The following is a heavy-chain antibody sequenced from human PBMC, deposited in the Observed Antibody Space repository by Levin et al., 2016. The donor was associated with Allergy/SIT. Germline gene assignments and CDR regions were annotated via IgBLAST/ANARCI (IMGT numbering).Heavy chain of an antibody. J-gene: IGHJ4*02. D-gene: IGHD2-2*01. Sequence: GESLKISCAVSGFTFTSHWMHWVRQAPGKGLVWVSRINSDGSSTNYADSVKGRFTISRDNAKNTLSLQMNNLRAEDTAVYYCARAVRGCSSTSCPTEFDYWGPGTLVTVSS. CDR1: GFTFTSHW. V-gene: IGHV3-74*01. CDR2: INSDGSST. CDR3: ARAVRGCSSTSCPTEFDY.